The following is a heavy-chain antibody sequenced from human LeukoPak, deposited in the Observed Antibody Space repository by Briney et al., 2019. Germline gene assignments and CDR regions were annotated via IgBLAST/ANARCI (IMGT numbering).Heavy chain of an antibody. CDR2: IYYSGST. V-gene: IGHV4-31*03. Sequence: PSQTLSLTCTVSGGSISSGGYYWSWIRQHPGKGLEWIGYIYYSGSTYYNPSLKSRVAISVDTSKNQFSLKLSSVTAADTAVYYCARDAGCSSTSCYAWFDPWGQGTLVTVSS. CDR3: ARDAGCSSTSCYAWFDP. J-gene: IGHJ5*02. D-gene: IGHD2-2*01. CDR1: GGSISSGGYY.